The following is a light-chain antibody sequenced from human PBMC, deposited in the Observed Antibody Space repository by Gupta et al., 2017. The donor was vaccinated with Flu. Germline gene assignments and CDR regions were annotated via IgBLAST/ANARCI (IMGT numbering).Light chain of an antibody. Sequence: VTITCSRRSCKIGSNTVNWYRQVPGTAPELLIYGDNQRPSEVPGRYSGSKSGTSATVAISGLQSEDEADYYCAARDDSLNGHYVFGTGTKLTAL. V-gene: IGLV1-44*01. J-gene: IGLJ1*01. CDR3: AARDDSLNGHYV. CDR2: GDN. CDR1: SCKIGSNT.